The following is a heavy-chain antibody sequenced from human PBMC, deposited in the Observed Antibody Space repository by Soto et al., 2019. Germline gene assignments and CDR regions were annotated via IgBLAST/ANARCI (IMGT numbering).Heavy chain of an antibody. CDR2: VISASGSV. D-gene: IGHD5-18*01. J-gene: IGHJ1*01. CDR1: GRIFSSFP. Sequence: QVQVVQSGAEVKKPGSSVKISCEASGRIFSSFPTSWVRQVPGQGLEWTGGVISASGSVTYAPKFQGRVTMTAVNSAGIGYMELTSLTSEDTAIYYCARVGSRDAYNYVLDQWGPGTMVTVSS. V-gene: IGHV1-69*06. CDR3: ARVGSRDAYNYVLDQ.